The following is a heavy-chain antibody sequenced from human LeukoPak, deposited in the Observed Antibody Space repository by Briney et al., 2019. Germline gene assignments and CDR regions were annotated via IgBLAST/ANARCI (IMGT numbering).Heavy chain of an antibody. Sequence: PGGSLRLSCAASGFTFSSYSMNWVRQAPGKGLEWVSSISSSSSYIYYADSVKGRFTISRDNAKNSLYLQMNSLRAEDTAVYYCAKVKQQDIVVVVAARRVDYWGQGTLITVSS. V-gene: IGHV3-21*04. CDR1: GFTFSSYS. CDR2: ISSSSSYI. J-gene: IGHJ4*02. D-gene: IGHD2-15*01. CDR3: AKVKQQDIVVVVAARRVDY.